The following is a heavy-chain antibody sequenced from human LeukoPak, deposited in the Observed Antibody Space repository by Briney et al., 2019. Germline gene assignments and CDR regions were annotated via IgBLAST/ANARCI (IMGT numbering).Heavy chain of an antibody. D-gene: IGHD2-15*01. Sequence: ASVKVSCKASGYTFTGYYMHWVRQAPGQGLEWMGWINPNSGGTNYAQKFQGRVTMTRDMSISTAYMELSRLRSDDTAVYYCARQDLLLECFDPWGQGTLVTVSS. CDR3: ARQDLLLECFDP. J-gene: IGHJ5*02. CDR1: GYTFTGYY. CDR2: INPNSGGT. V-gene: IGHV1-2*02.